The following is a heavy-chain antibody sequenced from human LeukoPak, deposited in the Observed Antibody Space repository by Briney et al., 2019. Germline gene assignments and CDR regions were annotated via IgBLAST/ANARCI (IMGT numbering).Heavy chain of an antibody. Sequence: GGSLRLSCATSGFTFSHFAMSWVRQAPGKGLHWVSTISGSGNKTYDADSVKGRFTISRDNSKSTLYLQMTGLRAEDTAVYYCAKLKRVGIAPFDDWGQGALVTVSS. CDR3: AKLKRVGIAPFDD. CDR2: ISGSGNKT. J-gene: IGHJ4*02. D-gene: IGHD3-10*01. V-gene: IGHV3-23*01. CDR1: GFTFSHFA.